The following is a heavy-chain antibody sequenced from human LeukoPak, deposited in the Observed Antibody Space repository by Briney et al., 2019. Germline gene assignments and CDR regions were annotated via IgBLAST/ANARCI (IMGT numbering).Heavy chain of an antibody. CDR2: IYYSGST. D-gene: IGHD6-13*01. J-gene: IGHJ4*02. CDR3: ARDLRGGDAYSSSWYHDY. V-gene: IGHV4-59*12. Sequence: PSETLSLTCTVSGGSISSYYWSWIRQPPGKGLEWIGYIYYSGSTNYNPSLKSRVTISVDTSKNQFSLKLSSVTAADTAVYYCARDLRGGDAYSSSWYHDYWGQGTLVTVSS. CDR1: GGSISSYY.